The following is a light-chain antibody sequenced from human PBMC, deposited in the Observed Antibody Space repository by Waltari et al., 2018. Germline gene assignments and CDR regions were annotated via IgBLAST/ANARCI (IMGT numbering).Light chain of an antibody. CDR3: SSYTSCSTYV. CDR1: SSDVGGYNY. J-gene: IGLJ1*01. V-gene: IGLV2-14*01. CDR2: DVS. Sequence: QSALTQPASVSGSPGQSITISCTGTSSDVGGYNYVSWYQQHPGKAPKLMIYDVSKRPSGVSNRFSGSKSGNTASLTISGLQAEHEADYSRSSYTSCSTYVFGTGTKVTVL.